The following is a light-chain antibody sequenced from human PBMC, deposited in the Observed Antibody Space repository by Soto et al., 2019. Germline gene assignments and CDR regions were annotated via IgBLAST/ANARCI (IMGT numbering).Light chain of an antibody. CDR2: GAS. CDR3: QQFHNWPPIT. V-gene: IGKV3-15*01. J-gene: IGKJ5*01. Sequence: EIVMTPSPATLSVSPVERATLSCRASQSVSTNLAWYQQTPGQAPRLLIYGASTRATGIPARFSGSGSGTEFTLTISSLQSEDFAVYYCQQFHNWPPITFGQGTRLEIK. CDR1: QSVSTN.